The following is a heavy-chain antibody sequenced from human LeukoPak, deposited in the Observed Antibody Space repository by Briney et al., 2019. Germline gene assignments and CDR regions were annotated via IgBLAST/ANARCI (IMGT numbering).Heavy chain of an antibody. D-gene: IGHD1-1*01. CDR2: IHSDGRST. J-gene: IGHJ4*02. V-gene: IGHV3-74*01. CDR3: ARDRNAARTPYYFDN. Sequence: PGGSLRLSCAASGFTFSSYWMHWVRQAPGKGLVWVSRIHSDGRSTSYADSVKGRFTISRDNAKNTLYLQMNSLGADDTAIYYCARDRNAARTPYYFDNWGQGTLVTVSS. CDR1: GFTFSSYW.